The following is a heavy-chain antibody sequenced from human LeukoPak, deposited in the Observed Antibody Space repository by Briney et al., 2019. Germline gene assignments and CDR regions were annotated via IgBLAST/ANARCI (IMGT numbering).Heavy chain of an antibody. D-gene: IGHD5-12*01. CDR3: AKDRLVAKGWFDP. CDR2: ISGSGGST. CDR1: YG. J-gene: IGHJ5*02. V-gene: IGHV3-23*01. Sequence: YGMSWVRQAPGKGLEWVSAISGSGGSTYYADSVKGRFTISRDNSKNTLYLQMNSLRAEDTAVYYCAKDRLVAKGWFDPWGQGTLVTVSS.